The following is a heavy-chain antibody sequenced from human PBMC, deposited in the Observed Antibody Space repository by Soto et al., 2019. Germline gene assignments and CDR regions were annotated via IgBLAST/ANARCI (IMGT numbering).Heavy chain of an antibody. V-gene: IGHV4-31*03. CDR3: ARSWFP. D-gene: IGHD3-10*01. CDR2: IYYSGST. Sequence: QVQLQESGPGLVKPSQTLSLTCTVSGGSISSGGYYWSWIRQHPGKGLEWIGYIYYSGSTYYKPVLKSRVTISIDPSKNQFSLKASFVTAADPAEYYGARSWFPWGQGNPGHRLL. J-gene: IGHJ5*02. CDR1: GGSISSGGYY.